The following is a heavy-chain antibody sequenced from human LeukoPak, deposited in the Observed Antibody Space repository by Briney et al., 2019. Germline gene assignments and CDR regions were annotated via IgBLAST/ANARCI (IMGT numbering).Heavy chain of an antibody. CDR1: GYTFTSYD. Sequence: ASVRVSCKASGYTFTSYDINWVRQATGQGLEWMGWMNPNSGNTGYAQKFQGRVTITRNTSISTAYMELSSLRSEDTAVYYCARHGYCSGGSCYPYYYYGMDVWGQGTTVTVSS. J-gene: IGHJ6*02. CDR2: MNPNSGNT. CDR3: ARHGYCSGGSCYPYYYYGMDV. D-gene: IGHD2-15*01. V-gene: IGHV1-8*03.